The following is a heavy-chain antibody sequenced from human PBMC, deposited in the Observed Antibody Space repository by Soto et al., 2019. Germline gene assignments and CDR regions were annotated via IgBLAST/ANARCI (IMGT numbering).Heavy chain of an antibody. J-gene: IGHJ6*02. Sequence: QVQLQQWGAGLLKPSETLSLTCAVYGGSFSGYYWSWIRQPPGKGLEWIGEINHSGTTNYNPSLKSRVTXXVXSXXNQFSLKLSSVTAADTAVYYCAREIDSGSYYGMDVWGQGTTVTVSS. CDR1: GGSFSGYY. D-gene: IGHD1-26*01. CDR3: AREIDSGSYYGMDV. V-gene: IGHV4-34*01. CDR2: INHSGTT.